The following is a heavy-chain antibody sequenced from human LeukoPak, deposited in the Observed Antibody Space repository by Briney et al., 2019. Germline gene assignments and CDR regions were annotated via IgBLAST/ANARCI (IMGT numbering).Heavy chain of an antibody. CDR2: ISAYNGNT. CDR3: ARLSSHYGDYKVDP. D-gene: IGHD4-17*01. J-gene: IGHJ5*02. Sequence: ASVKVSCKASGYTFTSYCISWVRQAPGQGLEWMGWISAYNGNTNYAQNFQGRVTMTRDTSISTAYMELSSLRSEDTAVYYCARLSSHYGDYKVDPWGQGTLVTVSS. CDR1: GYTFTSYC. V-gene: IGHV1-18*01.